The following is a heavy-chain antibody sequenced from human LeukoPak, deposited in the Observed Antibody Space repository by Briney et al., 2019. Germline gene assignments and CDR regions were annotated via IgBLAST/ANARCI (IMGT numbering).Heavy chain of an antibody. V-gene: IGHV3-64D*09. D-gene: IGHD3-22*01. CDR1: GFTFSKYA. CDR3: VKDDVCYYDSSDYPH. J-gene: IGHJ4*02. Sequence: GGSLRLSCSASGFTFSKYAMHWVRHAPGKGLKHFSAISSNGRSTYYADSVKGRFTISRDSSKNTLYLQMSSLRAEDTAVYYCVKDDVCYYDSSDYPHWGQGTLVTVSS. CDR2: ISSNGRST.